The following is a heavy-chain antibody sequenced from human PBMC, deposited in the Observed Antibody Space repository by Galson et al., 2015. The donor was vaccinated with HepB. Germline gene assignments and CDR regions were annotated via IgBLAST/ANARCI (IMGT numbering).Heavy chain of an antibody. V-gene: IGHV1-69*13. D-gene: IGHD2-21*01. Sequence: SVKVACKASGITFNNNAIAWVRQAPGQGLEWMGGVIPIFGTVNYEQKFQGRVTITGDESTGTVYMEMSSLTSDDTAIDYFAQENVVVINDGGWFDPWGQGTLVTVSS. J-gene: IGHJ5*02. CDR1: GITFNNNA. CDR2: VIPIFGTV. CDR3: AQENVVVINDGGWFDP.